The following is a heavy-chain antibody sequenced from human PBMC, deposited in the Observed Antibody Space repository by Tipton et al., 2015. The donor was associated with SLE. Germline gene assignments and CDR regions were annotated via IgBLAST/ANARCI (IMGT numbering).Heavy chain of an antibody. D-gene: IGHD6-19*01. V-gene: IGHV4-59*01. J-gene: IGHJ4*02. CDR3: TRDRGGTGWPEYYFDY. CDR2: IFYAGST. Sequence: EWIGYIFYAGSTNYNPSLRSRVTISVDTSKNQFSLKLSSVTAADTAVYYCTRDRGGTGWPEYYFDYWGQGALVTVSS.